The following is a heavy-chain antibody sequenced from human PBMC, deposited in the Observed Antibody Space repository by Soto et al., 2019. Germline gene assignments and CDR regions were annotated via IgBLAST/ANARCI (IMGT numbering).Heavy chain of an antibody. CDR2: IIPIFGTA. CDR3: ARGNSGDVLHFQH. Sequence: QVQLVQSGAEVKKPGSSVKVSCKASGGTFSSYAISWVRQAPGQGLEWVGGIIPIFGTANYAQKLQGRVTITADESTSTADMEQSSLRSEETAVYYWARGNSGDVLHFQHWGQGTLVTVSS. J-gene: IGHJ1*01. CDR1: GGTFSSYA. D-gene: IGHD4-17*01. V-gene: IGHV1-69*01.